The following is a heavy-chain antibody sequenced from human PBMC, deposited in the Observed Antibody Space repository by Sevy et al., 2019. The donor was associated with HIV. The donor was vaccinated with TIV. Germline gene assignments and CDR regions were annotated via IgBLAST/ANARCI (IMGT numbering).Heavy chain of an antibody. J-gene: IGHJ4*02. CDR2: IWYDGTNK. Sequence: GGSLRLSCAASGFSISGYGMHWVRQAPGKGLEWVAVIWYDGTNKEYADSVKGQFTISRDNSKNTLYLQMNSLRAEDTAVYYCAREDIRVAGIGYYFHSWGQGTLVTVSS. D-gene: IGHD6-19*01. CDR1: GFSISGYG. V-gene: IGHV3-33*01. CDR3: AREDIRVAGIGYYFHS.